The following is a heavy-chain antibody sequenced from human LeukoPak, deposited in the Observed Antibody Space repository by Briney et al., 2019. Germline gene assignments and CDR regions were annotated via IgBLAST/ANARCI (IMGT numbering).Heavy chain of an antibody. J-gene: IGHJ4*02. D-gene: IGHD2-15*01. V-gene: IGHV3-9*01. CDR3: AGGYCSGGSCSRHFDY. Sequence: GGSLRLSCAASGFTFDDYAMHWVRQAPGKGLEWVSGISWNSGSIGYADSVKGRFTISRDNAKNSLYLQMNSLRAEDTALYYCAGGYCSGGSCSRHFDYWGQGTLVTVSS. CDR1: GFTFDDYA. CDR2: ISWNSGSI.